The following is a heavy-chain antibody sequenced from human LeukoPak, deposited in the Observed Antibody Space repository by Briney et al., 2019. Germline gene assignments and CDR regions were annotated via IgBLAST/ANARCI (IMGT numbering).Heavy chain of an antibody. V-gene: IGHV1-3*01. D-gene: IGHD3-10*01. J-gene: IGHJ3*02. CDR1: GYTFTSYA. CDR2: INAGNGNT. Sequence: ASVKLSCKASGYTFTSYAMHWVRQAPGQRLEWMGCINAGNGNTKYSQKFQGRVTITRDTSASTAYMELSSLRSEDTAVYYWATNYYGSGSYENAFDIWGQGTMVTVSS. CDR3: ATNYYGSGSYENAFDI.